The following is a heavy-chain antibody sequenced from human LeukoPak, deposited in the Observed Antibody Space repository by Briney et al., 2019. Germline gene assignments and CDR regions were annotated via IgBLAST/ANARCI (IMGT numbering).Heavy chain of an antibody. CDR3: AKNLYCGGGSCYPSALGMDV. J-gene: IGHJ6*02. Sequence: GGSLRLSCAASGFTFSSYSMNWVRQAPGKGLEWVSSISGSGNRTYYADSVKGRFTISRDNFKNTLFLQMNSLRAEDTAVYYCAKNLYCGGGSCYPSALGMDVWGQGTTVTVSS. CDR1: GFTFSSYS. D-gene: IGHD2-15*01. V-gene: IGHV3-23*01. CDR2: ISGSGNRT.